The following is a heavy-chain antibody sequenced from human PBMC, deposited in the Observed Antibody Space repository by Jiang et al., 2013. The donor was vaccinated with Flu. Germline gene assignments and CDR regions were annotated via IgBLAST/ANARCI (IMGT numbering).Heavy chain of an antibody. V-gene: IGHV1-2*02. CDR1: GYTFIGYY. Sequence: SGAEVKKPGASVKVSCKTSGYTFIGYYIHWVRQAPGQGLEWMGWINPNNGVTKYAEHFQGRVNMTRDTSTSSAYMELKSLRSDDTTMYYCARGYCSNGSCRVDYWGQGTLVTVSS. J-gene: IGHJ4*02. D-gene: IGHD2-2*01. CDR2: INPNNGVT. CDR3: ARGYCSNGSCRVDY.